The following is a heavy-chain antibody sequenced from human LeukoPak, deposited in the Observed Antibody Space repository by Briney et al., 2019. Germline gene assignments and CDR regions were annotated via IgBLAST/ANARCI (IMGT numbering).Heavy chain of an antibody. CDR1: GFTFSNAW. J-gene: IGHJ5*02. CDR2: FKSKTDGGTT. V-gene: IGHV3-15*01. CDR3: TTDRRT. Sequence: GGSLRLSCAASGFTFSNAWMSWVRQAPGKGLEWVGRFKSKTDGGTTDYAAPVKGRFTISRDDSKNSLYLQMTSLTTEDTAVYYCTTDRRTWGQGTLVTVSS.